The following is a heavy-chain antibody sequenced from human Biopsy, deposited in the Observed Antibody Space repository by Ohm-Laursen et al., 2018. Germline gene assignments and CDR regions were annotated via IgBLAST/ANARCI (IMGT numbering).Heavy chain of an antibody. Sequence: PGTLSLTWIVSGGSINNFYWSWIRQPPGKGLEWIGIIYYSGNTKYNPSLKSRVTISVDTSRNQFSLKLSSVTAADTAVYYCARVRVWADSEGAFDPWGQGTMVTVSS. J-gene: IGHJ3*01. CDR2: IYYSGNT. V-gene: IGHV4-59*01. CDR1: GGSINNFY. D-gene: IGHD1-26*01. CDR3: ARVRVWADSEGAFDP.